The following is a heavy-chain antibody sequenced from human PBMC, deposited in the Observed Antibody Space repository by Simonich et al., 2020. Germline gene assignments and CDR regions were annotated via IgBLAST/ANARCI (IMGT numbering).Heavy chain of an antibody. Sequence: EVQLVQSGAEVKKPGESLKISCKGSGYSFTSYWIGWVRQMPGKGLEWMVIICPGDSYTRYSASFRGQGTISADKSISTAYLQWSSLKASDTAMYYCARQLNDFDIWGQGTMVTVSS. V-gene: IGHV5-51*01. J-gene: IGHJ3*02. CDR1: GYSFTSYW. D-gene: IGHD1-1*01. CDR3: ARQLNDFDI. CDR2: ICPGDSYT.